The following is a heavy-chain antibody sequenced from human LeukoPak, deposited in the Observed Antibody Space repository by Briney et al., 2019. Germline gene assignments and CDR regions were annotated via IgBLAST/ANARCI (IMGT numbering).Heavy chain of an antibody. CDR1: GYGFTSYW. J-gene: IGHJ5*02. CDR2: IYPGDSDT. CDR3: ARLPPTLNWFDP. Sequence: HGESLTISCKGSGYGFTSYWIGWVRQMPGKGLEWMGIIYPGDSDTRYSPSFQGQVTVSADKSISTAYLQWSSLKALDTAVYYCARLPPTLNWFDPWGQGTLVTVSS. V-gene: IGHV5-51*01.